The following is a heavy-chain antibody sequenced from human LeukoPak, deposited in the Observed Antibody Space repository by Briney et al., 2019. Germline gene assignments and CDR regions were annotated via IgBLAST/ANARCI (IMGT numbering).Heavy chain of an antibody. V-gene: IGHV1-2*02. CDR3: ASPQRGSGNYYTDY. CDR2: INPNSGGT. CDR1: GYTFTGYY. D-gene: IGHD3-10*01. J-gene: IGHJ4*02. Sequence: ASVKVSCKASGYTFTGYYMHWVRQAPGQGLEWMGWINPNSGGTNYAQKFQGRVTMTRDTSISTAYMELSTLRSDDTAVYYCASPQRGSGNYYTDYWGQGTLVTVSS.